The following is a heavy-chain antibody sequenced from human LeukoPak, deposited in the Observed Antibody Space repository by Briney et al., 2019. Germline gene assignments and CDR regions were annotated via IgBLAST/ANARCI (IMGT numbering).Heavy chain of an antibody. CDR2: ISSYSNYI. V-gene: IGHV3-21*01. CDR3: ARSRTTVTKDAFDY. D-gene: IGHD4-17*01. J-gene: IGHJ4*02. Sequence: GGSLRLSCAASGFTFSTYSMNWVRQAPGKGLEWVSSISSYSNYINYADSVKGRFTISRDNAKNSLYLQMNSLRAEDTAVYYCARSRTTVTKDAFDYRGQGTLVNGSS. CDR1: GFTFSTYS.